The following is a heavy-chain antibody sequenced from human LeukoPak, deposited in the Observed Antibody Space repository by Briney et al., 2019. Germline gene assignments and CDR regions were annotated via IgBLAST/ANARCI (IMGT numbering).Heavy chain of an antibody. V-gene: IGHV3-20*04. J-gene: IGHJ4*02. D-gene: IGHD2-15*01. Sequence: GGSLRLSCAASGFPFDYYGMSWVRQAPGKGVEGVSGFSWYGGSTVYADSVKGRFTISRDNAKNTLYLQMNSLRAEDTALYYCARVPCSGGSCLLDGDNPDDWGQGTLVTVSS. CDR3: ARVPCSGGSCLLDGDNPDD. CDR2: FSWYGGST. CDR1: GFPFDYYG.